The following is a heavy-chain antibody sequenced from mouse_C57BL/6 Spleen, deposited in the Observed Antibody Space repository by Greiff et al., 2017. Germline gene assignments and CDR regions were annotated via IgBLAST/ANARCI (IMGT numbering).Heavy chain of an antibody. V-gene: IGHV1-26*01. D-gene: IGHD2-4*01. J-gene: IGHJ2*01. CDR2: INPNNGGT. Sequence: VQLQQSGPELVKPGASVKISCKASGYTFTDYYMNWVKQSHGKSLEWIGDINPNNGGTSYNQKFKGKATLTVDKSSSTAYMELRSLTSEDSAVYYCARYDYDDFDYWGQSTTLTVSS. CDR1: GYTFTDYY. CDR3: ARYDYDDFDY.